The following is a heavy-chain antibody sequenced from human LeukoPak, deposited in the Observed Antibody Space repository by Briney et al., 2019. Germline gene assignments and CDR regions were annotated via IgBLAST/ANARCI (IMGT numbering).Heavy chain of an antibody. CDR1: GGTFSSYT. CDR2: IIPILGIA. J-gene: IGHJ4*02. V-gene: IGHV1-69*04. D-gene: IGHD3-10*01. CDR3: AIDMGSGSSQHFDY. Sequence: ASVKVSCKASGGTFSSYTISWVRQAPGQGLEWMGRIIPILGIANYAQKFQGRVTITADKSTSTAYMELSSLRSDDTAVYYCAIDMGSGSSQHFDYWGQGTLVTVSS.